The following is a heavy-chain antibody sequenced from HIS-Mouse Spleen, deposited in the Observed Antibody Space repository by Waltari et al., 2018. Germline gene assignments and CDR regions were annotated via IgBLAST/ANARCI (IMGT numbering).Heavy chain of an antibody. J-gene: IGHJ4*02. CDR3: ARGRDSGSYYFDY. Sequence: QVQLQQWGAGLLKPSETLSLTCAVYGGSFSGYYWSWIRQPPGKGLEWIGEINHSGSTNYTPSLKSRVTISVDTSKNQFSLKLSSVTAADTAVYYCARGRDSGSYYFDYWGQGTLVTVSS. D-gene: IGHD1-26*01. CDR2: INHSGST. V-gene: IGHV4-34*01. CDR1: GGSFSGYY.